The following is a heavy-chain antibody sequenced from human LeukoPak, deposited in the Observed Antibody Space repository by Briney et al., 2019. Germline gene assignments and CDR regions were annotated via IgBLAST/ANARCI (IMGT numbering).Heavy chain of an antibody. CDR2: ISYDGSNK. CDR1: GFTFCSYV. Sequence: GGPLSPSCAASGFTFCSYVMPWVRAAPGEGLGWGAVISYDGSNKYYADSVKGRFTISRDNSINTVYLQMNSLRAEDTAVYYCANLGKYCRGFSCYKWGQGTLVTVSS. D-gene: IGHD2-2*02. CDR3: ANLGKYCRGFSCYK. J-gene: IGHJ4*02. V-gene: IGHV3-30-3*01.